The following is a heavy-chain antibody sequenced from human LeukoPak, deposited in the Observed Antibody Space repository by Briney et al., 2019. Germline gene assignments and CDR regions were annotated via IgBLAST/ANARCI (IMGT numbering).Heavy chain of an antibody. J-gene: IGHJ4*02. Sequence: SETLSLTCTVSGGSIRSSSYYWGWIRQPPGKGLEWIGSIYYSGSTYYDPSLKSRVTISVDTSKNQFSLKLSSVTAADTAVYYCARRNSIGVPGFYFDYWGQGTLVTVSS. CDR1: GGSIRSSSYY. CDR2: IYYSGST. CDR3: ARRNSIGVPGFYFDY. V-gene: IGHV4-39*01. D-gene: IGHD3-3*02.